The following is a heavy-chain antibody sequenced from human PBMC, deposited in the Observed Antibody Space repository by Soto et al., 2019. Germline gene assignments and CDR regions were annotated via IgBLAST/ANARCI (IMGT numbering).Heavy chain of an antibody. J-gene: IGHJ5*02. D-gene: IGHD1-26*01. CDR1: GGSISSYY. V-gene: IGHV4-59*01. CDR3: ARGLKGGWFDP. Sequence: SETLSLTCTVSGGSISSYYWSWIRQPPGKGLEWIGYIYYSGSTNYNPSLKSRVTISVDTSKNQFSLKLSSVTAADTAVYYCARGLKGGWFDPWRQGTLVTVSS. CDR2: IYYSGST.